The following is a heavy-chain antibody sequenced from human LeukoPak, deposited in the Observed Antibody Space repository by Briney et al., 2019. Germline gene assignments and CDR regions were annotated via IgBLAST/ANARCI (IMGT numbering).Heavy chain of an antibody. CDR2: ISGSGGST. CDR3: AKDRYGDYVMQDGGDAFDI. V-gene: IGHV3-23*01. Sequence: ETLSLTCTVSGGPISSSRYYWGGTRQPPGKGLEWVSAISGSGGSTYYADSVKGRFTISRDNSKNTLDLQMNSLRAEDTAVYYCAKDRYGDYVMQDGGDAFDIWGQGTMVTVSS. J-gene: IGHJ3*02. D-gene: IGHD4-17*01. CDR1: GGPISSSRYY.